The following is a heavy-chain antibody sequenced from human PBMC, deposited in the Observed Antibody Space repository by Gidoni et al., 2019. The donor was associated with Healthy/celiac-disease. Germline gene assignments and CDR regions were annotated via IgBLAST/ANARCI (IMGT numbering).Heavy chain of an antibody. CDR2: ISYDGSNK. CDR1: GFTFSSYA. J-gene: IGHJ4*02. V-gene: IGHV3-30*04. Sequence: QVQLVESGGGVVQPGMSLRLSCAASGFTFSSYAMHWVRQAPGKGLEWVAVISYDGSNKYYADSVKGRFTISRDNSKNTLYLQMNSLRAEDTAVYYCARALEYPDTGYFDYWGQGTLVTVSS. CDR3: ARALEYPDTGYFDY.